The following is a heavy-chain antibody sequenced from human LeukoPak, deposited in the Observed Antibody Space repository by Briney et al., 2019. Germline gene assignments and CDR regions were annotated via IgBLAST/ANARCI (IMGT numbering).Heavy chain of an antibody. D-gene: IGHD1-7*01. CDR2: IYTSGST. J-gene: IGHJ4*02. CDR3: ARGRAWNYPPGSYYFDY. CDR1: GGSISSYY. V-gene: IGHV4-4*07. Sequence: KASETLSLTCTVAGGSISSYYWSWIRQPAGKGLEWIGRIYTSGSTNYNPSLKSRVTMSVDTSKNQFSLKLSSVTAADTAVYYCARGRAWNYPPGSYYFDYWGQGTLVTVSS.